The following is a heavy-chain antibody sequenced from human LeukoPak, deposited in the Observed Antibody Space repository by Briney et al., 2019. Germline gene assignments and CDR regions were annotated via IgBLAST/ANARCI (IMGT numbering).Heavy chain of an antibody. CDR3: AGNYVDTAMVTGY. V-gene: IGHV1-69*13. Sequence: GASVKVSCKASGYTFSSYAISWVRQAPGQGLEWMGGIIPIFGTANYAQKFQGRVTITADESTSTAYMELSSLRSEDTAVYYCAGNYVDTAMVTGYWGQGTLVTVSS. CDR2: IIPIFGTA. D-gene: IGHD5-18*01. CDR1: GYTFSSYA. J-gene: IGHJ4*02.